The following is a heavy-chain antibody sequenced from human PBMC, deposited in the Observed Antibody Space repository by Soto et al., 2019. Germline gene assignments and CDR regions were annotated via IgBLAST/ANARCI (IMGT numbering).Heavy chain of an antibody. Sequence: MKISCQGSGYSFAGYWITWVRQKPGKGLEWMGRIDPSDSQAYYSPSFRGHVTISVTKSITTVFLQWSSLRASDTAMYYCARQIYDSDTGPNFQYYFDSWGQGTPVTVSS. V-gene: IGHV5-10-1*01. J-gene: IGHJ4*02. D-gene: IGHD3-22*01. CDR2: IDPSDSQA. CDR3: ARQIYDSDTGPNFQYYFDS. CDR1: GYSFAGYW.